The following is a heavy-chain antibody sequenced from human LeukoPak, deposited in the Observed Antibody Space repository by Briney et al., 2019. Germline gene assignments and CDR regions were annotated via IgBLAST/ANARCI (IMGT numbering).Heavy chain of an antibody. Sequence: GRSLRLSCAASGFTFSSYGMHWVRQAPDKGLEWVAVISYDGSNKYYADSVKGRFTISRDNSKNTLYLQMDSLRAEDTAVYYCAKDAVAGTPLHYYYYYGMDVWGQGTTVTVSS. J-gene: IGHJ6*02. D-gene: IGHD6-19*01. CDR3: AKDAVAGTPLHYYYYYGMDV. CDR1: GFTFSSYG. V-gene: IGHV3-30*18. CDR2: ISYDGSNK.